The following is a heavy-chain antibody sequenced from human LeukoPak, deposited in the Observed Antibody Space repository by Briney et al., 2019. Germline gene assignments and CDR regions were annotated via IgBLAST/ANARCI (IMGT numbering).Heavy chain of an antibody. Sequence: SVKVSCKASGGTFSSYATSWVRQAPGQGLEWMGGIIPIFGTANYAQKFQGRVTITADESTSTAYMELSSLRSEDTAVYYCNVEMATIKIFDYWGQGTLVTVSS. J-gene: IGHJ4*02. D-gene: IGHD5-24*01. CDR2: IIPIFGTA. CDR3: NVEMATIKIFDY. V-gene: IGHV1-69*13. CDR1: GGTFSSYA.